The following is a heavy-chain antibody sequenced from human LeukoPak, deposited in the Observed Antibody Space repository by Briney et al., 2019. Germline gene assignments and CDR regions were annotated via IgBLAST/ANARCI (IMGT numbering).Heavy chain of an antibody. V-gene: IGHV3-49*04. J-gene: IGHJ3*02. CDR2: IRSKAYGGTT. CDR3: TRDCSGGSCWGDAFDI. CDR1: GFTFGDYA. Sequence: GGSLRLPCIASGFTFGDYAMSWVRQAPGKGLEWVGFIRSKAYGGTTEYAASVKSRFSISRDDSKSIAYLQMNSLRTEDTAVFYCTRDCSGGSCWGDAFDIWGQGTMVTVSS. D-gene: IGHD2-15*01.